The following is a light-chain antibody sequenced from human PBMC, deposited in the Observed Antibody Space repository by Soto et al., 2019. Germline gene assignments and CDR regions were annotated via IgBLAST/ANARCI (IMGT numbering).Light chain of an antibody. CDR3: QQRSNWPLLT. CDR1: QSVSSY. Sequence: EIVLTQSPATLSLSPGERATLSCRTSQSVSSYLAWYQQKPGQAHRLLIYDASNRATGIPARFSGSGSGTDFTLTISSLEREDFAVYYCQQRSNWPLLTFGGGTKVEIK. CDR2: DAS. J-gene: IGKJ4*01. V-gene: IGKV3-11*01.